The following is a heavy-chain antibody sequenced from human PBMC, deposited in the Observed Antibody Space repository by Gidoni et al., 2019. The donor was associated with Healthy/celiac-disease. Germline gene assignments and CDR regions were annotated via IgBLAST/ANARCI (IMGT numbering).Heavy chain of an antibody. J-gene: IGHJ5*02. D-gene: IGHD2-2*01. V-gene: IGHV4-30-2*01. CDR2: IYHSGST. CDR1: GGPISSGGYS. Sequence: QLQLQESGSGLVKPSQTLSLTCAASGGPISSGGYSWSWIRQPPGKGLEWIGYIYHSGSTYYNPSLKSRVTISVDRSKNQFSLKLSSVTAADTAVYYCARAVVVPAANHWFDPWGQGTLVTVSS. CDR3: ARAVVVPAANHWFDP.